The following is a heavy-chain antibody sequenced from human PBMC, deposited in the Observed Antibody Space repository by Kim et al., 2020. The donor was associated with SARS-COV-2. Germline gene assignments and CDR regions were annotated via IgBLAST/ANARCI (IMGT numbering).Heavy chain of an antibody. CDR3: ARPGGCSGYDDLDP. D-gene: IGHD5-12*01. Sequence: NPSRKSRVAISVDTCKNPFSLKLSTMAAADTAVYYCARPGGCSGYDDLDPWGQGTLVTVSS. V-gene: IGHV4-59*08. J-gene: IGHJ5*02.